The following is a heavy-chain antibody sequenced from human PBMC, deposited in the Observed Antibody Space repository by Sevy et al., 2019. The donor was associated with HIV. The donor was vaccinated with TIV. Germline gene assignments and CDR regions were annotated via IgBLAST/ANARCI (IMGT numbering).Heavy chain of an antibody. CDR3: ARLLRYNPCFDY. Sequence: SETLSLTCTVSGGSISSYYWSWIRQPPGKGLEWIVYISYSGSTNYNPSLKSRVTISVDTSKNQFSLKLSSVTAADTAVYYCARLLRYNPCFDYWGQGTLVTVSS. CDR2: ISYSGST. D-gene: IGHD1-26*01. V-gene: IGHV4-59*13. CDR1: GGSISSYY. J-gene: IGHJ4*02.